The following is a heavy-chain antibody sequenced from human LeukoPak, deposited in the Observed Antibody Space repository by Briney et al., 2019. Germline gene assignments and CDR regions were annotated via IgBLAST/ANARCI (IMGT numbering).Heavy chain of an antibody. Sequence: ASVKVSCKASGYTFTGYYMHWVRQAPGQGLEWMGWINPNSGGTNYARKFQGRVTMTRDTSISTAYMELSRLRSDDTAVYYCARVMVRGVTDYWGQGTLVTVSS. V-gene: IGHV1-2*02. CDR3: ARVMVRGVTDY. D-gene: IGHD3-10*01. CDR2: INPNSGGT. J-gene: IGHJ4*02. CDR1: GYTFTGYY.